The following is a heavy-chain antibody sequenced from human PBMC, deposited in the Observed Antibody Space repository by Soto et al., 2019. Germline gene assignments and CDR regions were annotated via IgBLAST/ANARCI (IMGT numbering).Heavy chain of an antibody. J-gene: IGHJ6*02. CDR1: GFTFSSFG. CDR3: AKDTSKYSSNWPAYYGMDV. V-gene: IGHV3-30*18. CDR2: ISYDGSNK. D-gene: IGHD6-13*01. Sequence: QGQLVESGGGVVQPGRSLRLSCAASGFTFSSFGMQWVRQAPGKGLEWVVGISYDGSNKYYEDSVKGRFTISRDNSKNMIYLQMNSLRAEDTAVYYCAKDTSKYSSNWPAYYGMDVWGQGTTVTVSS.